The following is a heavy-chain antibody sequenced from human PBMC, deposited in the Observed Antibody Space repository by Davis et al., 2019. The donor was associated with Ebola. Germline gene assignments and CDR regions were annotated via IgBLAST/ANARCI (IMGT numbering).Heavy chain of an antibody. Sequence: ASVKVSCKASGYTFTGYYMHWVRQAPGQGLEWMGWINPNSGGTNYAQKFQGRVTMTRDTSTSTVYMELSSLRSEDTAVYYCARERYYYDSSGYYWGFDYWGQGTLVTVSS. CDR3: ARERYYYDSSGYYWGFDY. D-gene: IGHD3-22*01. V-gene: IGHV1-2*02. CDR1: GYTFTGYY. CDR2: INPNSGGT. J-gene: IGHJ4*02.